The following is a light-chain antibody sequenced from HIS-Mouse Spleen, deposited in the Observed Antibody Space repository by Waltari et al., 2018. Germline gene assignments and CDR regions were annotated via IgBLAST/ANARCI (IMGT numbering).Light chain of an antibody. CDR1: SSDVGGYNY. CDR3: SSHTSSSTWV. CDR2: DVS. Sequence: QSALTQPASVSGSPGQSITISCTGTSSDVGGYNYASWYQQHPGKAPKLMIYDVSNRPSGVSNRFSGSKSGNTASLTISGLQAEDEADYYCSSHTSSSTWVFGGGTKLTVL. J-gene: IGLJ3*02. V-gene: IGLV2-14*03.